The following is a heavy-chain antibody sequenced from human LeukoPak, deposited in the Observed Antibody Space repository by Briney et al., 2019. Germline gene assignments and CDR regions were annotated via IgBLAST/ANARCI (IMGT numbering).Heavy chain of an antibody. D-gene: IGHD3-10*01. J-gene: IGHJ4*02. CDR2: IWYDGSNK. Sequence: GGSLRLSCAASGFTFSNYGTHWVRQAPGKGREWVEVIWYDGSNKYYADSVKGRFTIARDNSKNTLYLQMNSLRAEGTAVYYCAGNYGPYYFDYWGQGTLVTVSS. CDR1: GFTFSNYG. CDR3: AGNYGPYYFDY. V-gene: IGHV3-33*01.